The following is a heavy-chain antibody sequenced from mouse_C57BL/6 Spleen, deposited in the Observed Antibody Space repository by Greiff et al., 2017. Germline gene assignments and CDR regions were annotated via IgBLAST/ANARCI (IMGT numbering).Heavy chain of an antibody. CDR3: ARSNWDYAMDY. CDR1: GYTFTNYW. V-gene: IGHV1-64*01. Sequence: QVQLQQSGAELVKPGASVKLSCKASGYTFTNYWMHWVKQRPGQGLEWIGMIHPTSGNTNYNEKFKGKATLTVDKSSSTAYLQLSSLTSEDSAVYYCARSNWDYAMDYWGQGTSVTVSS. CDR2: IHPTSGNT. J-gene: IGHJ4*01. D-gene: IGHD4-1*01.